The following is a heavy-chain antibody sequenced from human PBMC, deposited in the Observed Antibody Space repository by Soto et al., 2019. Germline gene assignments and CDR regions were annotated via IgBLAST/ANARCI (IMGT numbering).Heavy chain of an antibody. CDR2: ISYDGSNK. V-gene: IGHV3-30-3*01. CDR1: GFTFSSYA. J-gene: IGHJ4*02. CDR3: AREYSSSWYYFDY. D-gene: IGHD6-13*01. Sequence: GGSLKLSCAASGFTFSSYAMHWVRQAPGKGLEWVAVISYDGSNKYYADSVKGRFTISRDNSKNTLYLQMNSLRAEDTAVYYCAREYSSSWYYFDYWGQGTLVTVSS.